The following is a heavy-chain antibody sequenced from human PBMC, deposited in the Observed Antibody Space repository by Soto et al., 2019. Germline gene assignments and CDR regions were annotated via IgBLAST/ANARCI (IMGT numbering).Heavy chain of an antibody. CDR2: IYASGAT. CDR1: GGSISTYY. J-gene: IGHJ4*02. D-gene: IGHD3-10*01. V-gene: IGHV4-59*01. CDR3: ARSHSFDGSIYHYYFDF. Sequence: KSSETLSLTCTVSGGSISTYYWSWIRQPPGGTLEWIGYIYASGATTYNPSLESRVTMSVDMPNNEFSLELTSLTAADTAVYYCARSHSFDGSIYHYYFDFCGQGTLVTVSS.